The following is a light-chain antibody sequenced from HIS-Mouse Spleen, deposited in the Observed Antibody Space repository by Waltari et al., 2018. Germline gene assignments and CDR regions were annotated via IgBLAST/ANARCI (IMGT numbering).Light chain of an antibody. CDR1: ALPTKY. V-gene: IGLV3-10*01. CDR3: YSTDSSGNHRV. J-gene: IGLJ2*01. Sequence: SYELTQPPSVSVAPGQTARITCPGDALPTKYAYWYQKKSGQAPVLVSYEDSKRPSGIPERFSGSSSGTMATLTISGAQVEDEADYYCYSTDSSGNHRVFGGGTKLTVL. CDR2: EDS.